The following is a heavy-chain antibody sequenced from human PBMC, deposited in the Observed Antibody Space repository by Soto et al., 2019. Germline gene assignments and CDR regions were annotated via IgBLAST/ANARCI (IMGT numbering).Heavy chain of an antibody. CDR2: ISAGNGNT. J-gene: IGHJ6*02. CDR1: GYTFTSYA. V-gene: IGHV1-3*01. D-gene: IGHD5-18*01. CDR3: ARSSAMVNYSGMDV. Sequence: ASVKVSCKASGYTFTSYAMHWVHQAPGQRLEWMGWISAGNGNTKYSQKFQGRVTITRDTSASTAYMELSSLRSEDTAVYYCARSSAMVNYSGMDVWGQGTTVTVS.